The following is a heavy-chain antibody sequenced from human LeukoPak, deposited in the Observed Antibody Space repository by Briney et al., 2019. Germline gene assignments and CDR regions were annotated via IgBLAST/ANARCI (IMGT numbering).Heavy chain of an antibody. D-gene: IGHD2/OR15-2a*01. CDR1: GFTVSSNY. V-gene: IGHV3-53*01. CDR2: IYSGGST. J-gene: IGHJ6*03. Sequence: GGSLRLSCAASGFTVSSNYMSWVRQAPGKGLDWVSVIYSGGSTYYADSVKGRFTISRDNSKNTLYLQMNSLRAEDTAVYYCARGPTSTWYYYYYMDVWGKGTTVTVSS. CDR3: ARGPTSTWYYYYYMDV.